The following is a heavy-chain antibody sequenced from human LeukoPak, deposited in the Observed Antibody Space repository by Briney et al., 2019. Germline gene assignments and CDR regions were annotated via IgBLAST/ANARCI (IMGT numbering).Heavy chain of an antibody. CDR1: GFTFSSYA. Sequence: PGRSLRLSCAASGFTFSSYAMHWVRQAPGKGLEWVAVISYDGSNKYYADSVKGRFTISRDNSKNTLYLQMNSLRVQDTALYYCARGLQLGTQRGYFDYWGQGTLVTVSS. J-gene: IGHJ4*02. CDR3: ARGLQLGTQRGYFDY. V-gene: IGHV3-30-3*01. D-gene: IGHD7-27*01. CDR2: ISYDGSNK.